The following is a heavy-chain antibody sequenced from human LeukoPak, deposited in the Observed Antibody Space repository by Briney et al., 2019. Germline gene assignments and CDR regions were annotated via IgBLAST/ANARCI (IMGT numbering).Heavy chain of an antibody. CDR2: ISWNSGSI. CDR1: GFTFSSYA. Sequence: PGGSLRLSCAASGFTFSSYAMSWVRQAPGKGLEWVSGISWNSGSIGYADSVKGRFTISRDNAKNSLYLQMNSLRAEDTALYYCAKVNYGDYGYNDYWGQGTPVTVSS. V-gene: IGHV3-9*01. J-gene: IGHJ4*02. CDR3: AKVNYGDYGYNDY. D-gene: IGHD4-17*01.